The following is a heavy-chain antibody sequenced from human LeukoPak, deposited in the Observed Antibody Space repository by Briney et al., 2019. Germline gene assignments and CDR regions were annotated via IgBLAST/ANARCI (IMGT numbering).Heavy chain of an antibody. Sequence: SGPTLVKPTQTLTLTCTFSGFSLSTSGMCVSWIRQPPGKALEWLARIDWDDDKYYSTSLKTRLTISKDTSKNQVVLTMTNVDPVDTATYYCARISPDYYDSSGYFDYWGQGTLVTVSS. CDR2: IDWDDDK. J-gene: IGHJ4*02. D-gene: IGHD3-22*01. CDR1: GFSLSTSGMC. V-gene: IGHV2-70*11. CDR3: ARISPDYYDSSGYFDY.